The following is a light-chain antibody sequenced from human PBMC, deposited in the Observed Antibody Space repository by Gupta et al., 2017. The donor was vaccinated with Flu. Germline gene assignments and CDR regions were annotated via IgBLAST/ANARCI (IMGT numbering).Light chain of an antibody. CDR1: QSASSSY. V-gene: IGKV3-20*01. CDR3: QQYGSSPR. Sequence: GDRVTLSCRASQSASSSYLAWFQQQPGQAPRLIIYGASRRATGIPDRFSGSGSGTDFTLISSRLEPEDFAVYYCQQYGSSPRFGQGTKVEIK. J-gene: IGKJ1*01. CDR2: GAS.